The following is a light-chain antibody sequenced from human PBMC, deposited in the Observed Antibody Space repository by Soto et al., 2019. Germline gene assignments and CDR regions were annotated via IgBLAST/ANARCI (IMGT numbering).Light chain of an antibody. V-gene: IGLV2-14*02. CDR1: SSDVGSYNL. Sequence: QSALTQPASVSGSPGQSITISCTGTSSDVGSYNLVSWYQQHPGKAPKLLIYNNNQRPSGVPDRFSGSKSGTSASLAISGLQSEDEADYYCAAWDDSLNGWVFGGGTKLTVL. CDR2: NNN. J-gene: IGLJ3*02. CDR3: AAWDDSLNGWV.